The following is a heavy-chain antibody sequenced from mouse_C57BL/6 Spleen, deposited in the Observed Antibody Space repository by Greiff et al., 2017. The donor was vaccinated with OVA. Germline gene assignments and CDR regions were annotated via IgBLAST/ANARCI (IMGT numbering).Heavy chain of an antibody. J-gene: IGHJ2*01. CDR1: GYTFTSYW. V-gene: IGHV1-55*01. Sequence: QVQLQQPGAELVKPGASVKMSCKASGYTFTSYWITWVKQRPGQGLEWIGDIYPGSGSTNYNEKFKSKATLTVDTSSSTAYMQLSSLTSEDSAVYYCARGGGYDVYFDYWGQVTTLTVSS. CDR3: ARGGGYDVYFDY. CDR2: IYPGSGST. D-gene: IGHD3-1*01.